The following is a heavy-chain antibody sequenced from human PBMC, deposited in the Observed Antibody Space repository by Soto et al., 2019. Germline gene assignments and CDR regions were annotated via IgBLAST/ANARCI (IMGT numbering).Heavy chain of an antibody. CDR3: ARVPWQWLGGYAFDI. V-gene: IGHV4-59*01. CDR1: GGSINSYY. CDR2: IYYSGST. Sequence: QVQLQESGPGLVKPSETLSLTCAVSGGSINSYYWSWIRQPPGKGLEWIGYIYYSGSTNYNPSLKCRATISVDTYKNQFTLKLSSVTAADTAVYYCARVPWQWLGGYAFDIWGQGTMVTVSS. J-gene: IGHJ3*02. D-gene: IGHD6-19*01.